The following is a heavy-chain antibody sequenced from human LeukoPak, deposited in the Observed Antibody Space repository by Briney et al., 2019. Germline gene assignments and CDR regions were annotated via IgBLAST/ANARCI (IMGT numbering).Heavy chain of an antibody. Sequence: PGRSLRLSCAASGFTFDDYAMHWVRQAPGKGLEWVSGISWNSGSIDYADSVKGRFTISRDNAKNSLYLQMNSLRAEDTALYYCAKDHVDTPGRGYFDYWGQGTLVTVSS. CDR2: ISWNSGSI. CDR1: GFTFDDYA. D-gene: IGHD5-18*01. V-gene: IGHV3-9*01. J-gene: IGHJ4*02. CDR3: AKDHVDTPGRGYFDY.